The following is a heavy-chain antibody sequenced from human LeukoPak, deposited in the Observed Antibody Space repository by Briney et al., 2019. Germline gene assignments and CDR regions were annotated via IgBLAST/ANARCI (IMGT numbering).Heavy chain of an antibody. CDR3: ARGDSGYYYPY. Sequence: SQTLSLTCTVSGGSISSGDYYWSWIRQPPGKGLEWVGYIYYSGGSYYNPSLKSRVTISVDTSKNQFSLKLSSVTAADAAVYYCARGDSGYYYPYWGQGTLVTVSS. CDR2: IYYSGGS. J-gene: IGHJ4*02. D-gene: IGHD3-22*01. CDR1: GGSISSGDYY. V-gene: IGHV4-30-4*01.